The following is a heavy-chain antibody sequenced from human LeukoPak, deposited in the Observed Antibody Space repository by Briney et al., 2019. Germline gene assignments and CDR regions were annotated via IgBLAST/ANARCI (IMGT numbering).Heavy chain of an antibody. CDR1: VFTFSDYY. CDR3: ARDWYCSSSICYTDRNWFDP. V-gene: IGHV3-11*05. D-gene: IGHD2-2*02. Sequence: GGSLRLSCAASVFTFSDYYMSWIRQARGKGLEWVSYISTTSIYTDYADSVRGRFTISRDNAKNLLYLQMNSLRPEDTAVYYCARDWYCSSSICYTDRNWFDPWGQGTLVTVSS. CDR2: ISTTSIYT. J-gene: IGHJ5*02.